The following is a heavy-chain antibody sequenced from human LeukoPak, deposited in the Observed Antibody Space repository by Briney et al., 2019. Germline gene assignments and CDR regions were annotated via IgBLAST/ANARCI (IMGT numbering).Heavy chain of an antibody. J-gene: IGHJ1*01. CDR2: ISGGAGST. V-gene: IGHV3-23*01. D-gene: IGHD2-2*01. CDR1: GFTFSTYA. CDR3: AKVLGGHCSSTSCSLQH. Sequence: GGSLRLSCAASGFTFSTYAMSWVRQAPGKGLECVSVISGGAGSTYYADSVKGRFTISRDNSKNTLYLQMNSLRTEDTAVYYCAKVLGGHCSSTSCSLQHWGKGTLVTVSS.